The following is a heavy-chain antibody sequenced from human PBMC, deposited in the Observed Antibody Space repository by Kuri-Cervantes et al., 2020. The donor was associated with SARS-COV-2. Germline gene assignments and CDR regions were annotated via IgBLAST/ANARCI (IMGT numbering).Heavy chain of an antibody. Sequence: GESLKLSCAASGFTFSAYSMSWLRPAPGKGLEWVSSISSLSSTNYADSVEGRFTISRDNTKNTLYLQMNSLRAEDTAVYYCTREYRAGYHFYGMDVWGRGTTVTVSS. D-gene: IGHD5-12*01. J-gene: IGHJ6*02. CDR1: GFTFSAYS. CDR2: ISSLSST. V-gene: IGHV3-69-1*01. CDR3: TREYRAGYHFYGMDV.